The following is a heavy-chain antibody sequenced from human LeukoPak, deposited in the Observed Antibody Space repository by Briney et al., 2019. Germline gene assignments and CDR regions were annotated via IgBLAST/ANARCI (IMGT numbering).Heavy chain of an antibody. V-gene: IGHV3-43*02. Sequence: GGSLRLSCAASGFTFSSYVMNWVRQAPGKGLEWVSLISGDGGSTYYADSVKGRFTISRDNSKNSLYLQMNSLRTEDTALYYCAKDQQAGTTPGAFDIWGQGTMVTVSS. CDR2: ISGDGGST. J-gene: IGHJ3*02. CDR3: AKDQQAGTTPGAFDI. CDR1: GFTFSSYV. D-gene: IGHD1/OR15-1a*01.